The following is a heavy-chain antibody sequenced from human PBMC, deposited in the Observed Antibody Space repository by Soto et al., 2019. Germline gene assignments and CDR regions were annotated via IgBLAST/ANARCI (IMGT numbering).Heavy chain of an antibody. D-gene: IGHD6-19*01. CDR1: GGSFSGYY. CDR2: INHSGST. Sequence: SETLSLTCAVYGGSFSGYYWSWIRQPPGKGLEWIGEINHSGSTNYNPSLKSRVTISVDTSKNQFSLKLSSVTAADTAVYYCARRLNSRYSSSIRWFDPWGQGTLVTVSS. J-gene: IGHJ5*02. CDR3: ARRLNSRYSSSIRWFDP. V-gene: IGHV4-34*01.